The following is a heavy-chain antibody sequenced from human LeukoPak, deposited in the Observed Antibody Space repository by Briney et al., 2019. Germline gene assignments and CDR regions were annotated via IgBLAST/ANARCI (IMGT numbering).Heavy chain of an antibody. CDR1: GFTITNYG. CDR3: AKLGYCSSTSCGGFDY. J-gene: IGHJ4*02. Sequence: PGGSLRLSCVASGFTITNYGMHWARQAPGKGLEWVAVVLYDGTNKYNAGSVKGRFTISRDNSKNTLYLQMNSLRAEDTAVYYCAKLGYCSSTSCGGFDYWGQGTLVTVSS. CDR2: VLYDGTNK. V-gene: IGHV3-33*06. D-gene: IGHD2-2*01.